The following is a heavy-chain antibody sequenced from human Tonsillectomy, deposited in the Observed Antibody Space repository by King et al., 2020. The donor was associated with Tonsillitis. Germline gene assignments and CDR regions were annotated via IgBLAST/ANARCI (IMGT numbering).Heavy chain of an antibody. CDR2: ISGSGDSS. V-gene: IGHV3-23*04. Sequence: VQLVESGGGLVQPGGSLRLSCAASGFTFSTSAMSWVRQAPGKGLEWFSAISGSGDSSYYADSVKGRFNISRDISKNTLYLQMNSLRADDTAVYYCARNGYFYHSSGFYYIDYFDSWGQGTLLTVSS. J-gene: IGHJ4*02. D-gene: IGHD3-22*01. CDR1: GFTFSTSA. CDR3: ARNGYFYHSSGFYYIDYFDS.